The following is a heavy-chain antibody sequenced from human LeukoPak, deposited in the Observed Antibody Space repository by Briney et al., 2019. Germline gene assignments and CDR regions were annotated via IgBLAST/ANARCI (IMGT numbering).Heavy chain of an antibody. CDR3: AKEGFFD. CDR1: GFTFSSYG. J-gene: IGHJ4*02. D-gene: IGHD3-3*01. V-gene: IGHV3-30*18. CDR2: ISYDGSNK. Sequence: GGSLRLSCAASGFTFSSYGMHWVRQAPGKGLEWVAVISYDGSNKYYADSVKGRFTVSRDNSKNTLYLQMNSLRAEDMAVYYCAKEGFFDWGQGTLVTVSS.